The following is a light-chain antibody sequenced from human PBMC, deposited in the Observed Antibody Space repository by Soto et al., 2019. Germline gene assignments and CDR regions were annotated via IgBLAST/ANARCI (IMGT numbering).Light chain of an antibody. CDR3: SSFTTSSALI. J-gene: IGLJ2*01. CDR2: EVT. Sequence: QSALTQPASVSGSPGQSITISCTGTSCDIGGYNYVSWYQQHPGKVPKLIIYEVTNRPSGVSDRFSGSKSGNTASLTISGLQAEDEADYYCSSFTTSSALIFGGGTKLTVL. V-gene: IGLV2-14*01. CDR1: SCDIGGYNY.